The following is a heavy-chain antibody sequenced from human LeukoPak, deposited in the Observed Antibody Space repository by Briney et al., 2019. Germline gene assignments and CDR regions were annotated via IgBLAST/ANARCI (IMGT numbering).Heavy chain of an antibody. Sequence: ASVKVSCKASGGTFSSYAISWVRRAPGQGLEWIGGIIPIFGTANYAQKFQGRVTITTDESTSTAYMELSSLRSEDTAVYYCARVVGATQFYYYYHMDVWGKGTTVTVSS. D-gene: IGHD1-26*01. V-gene: IGHV1-69*05. CDR1: GGTFSSYA. CDR3: ARVVGATQFYYYYHMDV. J-gene: IGHJ6*03. CDR2: IIPIFGTA.